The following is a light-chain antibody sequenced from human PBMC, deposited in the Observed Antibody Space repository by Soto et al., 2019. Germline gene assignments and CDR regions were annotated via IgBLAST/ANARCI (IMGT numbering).Light chain of an antibody. CDR1: QGVGST. Sequence: ELVLTQSPATLSVSPGERATLSCRASQGVGSTVAWYQQKPGQAPRLLIYDASTRATGIPARFSGDGSGTEFTLTISSLQPDDFATYYCQQYNSYSPYTFGQGTKLEIK. J-gene: IGKJ2*01. CDR2: DAS. V-gene: IGKV3-15*01. CDR3: QQYNSYSPYT.